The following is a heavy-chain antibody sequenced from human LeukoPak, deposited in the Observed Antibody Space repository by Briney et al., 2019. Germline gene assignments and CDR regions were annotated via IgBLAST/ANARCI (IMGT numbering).Heavy chain of an antibody. CDR1: GGSISSSSYY. V-gene: IGHV4-39*01. D-gene: IGHD5-18*01. J-gene: IGHJ4*02. CDR2: IYYSGST. Sequence: SETLSLTCTVSGGSISSSSYYWGWIRQPPGKGLEWIGSIYYSGSTYYNPSLKSRVTISVDTSKNLFSLKLSSVTAADTAVYYCASHPPSGCSYGPTVDYWDQGTLVTVSS. CDR3: ASHPPSGCSYGPTVDY.